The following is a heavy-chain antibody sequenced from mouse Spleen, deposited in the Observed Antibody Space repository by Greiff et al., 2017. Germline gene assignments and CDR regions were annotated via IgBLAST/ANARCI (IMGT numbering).Heavy chain of an antibody. CDR1: GYTFTDYE. CDR3: TAGRDRTYYFDY. J-gene: IGHJ2*01. V-gene: IGHV1-15*01. Sequence: QVQLKESGAELVRPGASVTLSCKASGYTFTDYEMHWVKQTPVHGLEWIGAIDPETGGTAYNQKFKGKAILTADKSSSTAYMELRSLTSEDSAVYYCTAGRDRTYYFDYWGQGTTLTVSS. CDR2: IDPETGGT.